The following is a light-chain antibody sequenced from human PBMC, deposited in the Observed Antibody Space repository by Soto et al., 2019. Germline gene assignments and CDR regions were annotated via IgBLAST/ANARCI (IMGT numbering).Light chain of an antibody. Sequence: EIVLTQSPATLSLSPGERATLSCRASQSVSSYLAWYHQKPGQAPRLLIFGASDRATGIPDRFSGSGSGTDFTLTIDRLEPEDFAVYYCQQYGSSPQWTFGQGTKVDIK. CDR3: QQYGSSPQWT. J-gene: IGKJ1*01. CDR2: GAS. V-gene: IGKV3-20*01. CDR1: QSVSSY.